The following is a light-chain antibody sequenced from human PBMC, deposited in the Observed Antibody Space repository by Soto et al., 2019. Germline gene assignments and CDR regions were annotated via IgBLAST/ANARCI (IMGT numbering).Light chain of an antibody. CDR3: ASYTYTITLHV. V-gene: IGLV2-14*03. CDR1: SSDVGGYNS. Sequence: QSALTQPASVSGSPGQSITISCTGTSSDVGGYNSVSWYQQHTGKAPKLMIYDVSNRPSGVSNRFSGSKSANTASLTISGLLAEVDSDDYAASYTYTITLHVF. CDR2: DVS. J-gene: IGLJ1*01.